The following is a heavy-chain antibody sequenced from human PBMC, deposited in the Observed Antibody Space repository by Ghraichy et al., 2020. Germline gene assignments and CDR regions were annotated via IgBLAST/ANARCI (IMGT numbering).Heavy chain of an antibody. CDR2: RSPDENST. D-gene: IGHD1-26*01. Sequence: GGSLRLSCAASGFTFSRYGMHWVRQAPGKGLEWVALRSPDENSTYYADSVKGRFTVSRDDSKNTLFLQMNNLSTEDTGMYYCAKGEDGSPGYWGQGTLVIVSS. V-gene: IGHV3-30*18. CDR3: AKGEDGSPGY. J-gene: IGHJ4*02. CDR1: GFTFSRYG.